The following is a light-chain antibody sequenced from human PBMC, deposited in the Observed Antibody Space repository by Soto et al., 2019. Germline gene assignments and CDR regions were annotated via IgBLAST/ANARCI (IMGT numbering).Light chain of an antibody. CDR3: EQYGSTPLT. CDR2: DAS. V-gene: IGKV3-20*01. J-gene: IGKJ4*01. CDR1: QSVANNY. Sequence: EIVLTQSPGPLSLSPGERATLSCRASQSVANNYLACYQQKPGQAPRFLIYDASSRATGIPDRFSGSGSGTDFTLTISRMEPEDFAVYYCEQYGSTPLTFGGGTKVEIK.